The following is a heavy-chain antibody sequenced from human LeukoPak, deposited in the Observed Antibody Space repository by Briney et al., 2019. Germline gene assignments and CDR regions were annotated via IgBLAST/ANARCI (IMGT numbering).Heavy chain of an antibody. J-gene: IGHJ4*02. CDR1: GFTFSSYW. D-gene: IGHD3-16*01. CDR2: INLDGTTT. Sequence: PGGSLRLSCAASGFTFSSYWMHWVRQAPGKGLVWVSRINLDGTTTSYADSVKGRFTISRDNAKNSLYLQMNSLRAEDTAVYYCARDSESRAEQMLRYGTPLGYWGQGTLVTVSS. CDR3: ARDSESRAEQMLRYGTPLGY. V-gene: IGHV3-74*01.